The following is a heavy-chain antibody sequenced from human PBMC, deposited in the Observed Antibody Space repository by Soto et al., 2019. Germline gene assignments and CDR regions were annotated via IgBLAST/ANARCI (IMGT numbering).Heavy chain of an antibody. V-gene: IGHV3-23*01. CDR3: AKRRGDGYFDL. J-gene: IGHJ2*01. CDR2: IGGTSGST. D-gene: IGHD7-27*01. CDR1: GFTYSNFV. Sequence: EVQLLESGGGLVQPGGSLRLSCAASGFTYSNFVMGWVRRAPGKGLEWVSAIGGTSGSTYYADSVKGRFTISRDNSKDTLSLQMNSLGAEYTALYYCAKRRGDGYFDLWGRGTLVTVSS.